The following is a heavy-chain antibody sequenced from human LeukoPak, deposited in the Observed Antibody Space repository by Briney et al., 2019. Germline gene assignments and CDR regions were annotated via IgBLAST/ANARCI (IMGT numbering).Heavy chain of an antibody. D-gene: IGHD4-23*01. J-gene: IGHJ4*02. Sequence: GASVKVSCKASGYTFTSYDINWVRQATGHGLEWMGWMNPNSGNTGYARKFQGRVAMTSDTSIDTAYMELSSLRSDDTAVYYCATELRWKEFWGQGTLVTVSS. CDR2: MNPNSGNT. CDR1: GYTFTSYD. V-gene: IGHV1-8*01. CDR3: ATELRWKEF.